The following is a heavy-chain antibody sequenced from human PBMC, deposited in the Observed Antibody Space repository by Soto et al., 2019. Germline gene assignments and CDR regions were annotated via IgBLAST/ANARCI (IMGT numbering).Heavy chain of an antibody. D-gene: IGHD4-17*01. CDR2: INPSGGST. CDR1: GYTFTSYY. Sequence: GASVKVSCKASGYTFTSYYMHWVRQAPGQGLEWMGIINPSGGSTSYAQKFQGRVTMTRDTSTSTVYMELSSLRSEDTAVYYCARPTVTNYYYYGMDVWGQGTTVTVYS. J-gene: IGHJ6*02. V-gene: IGHV1-46*01. CDR3: ARPTVTNYYYYGMDV.